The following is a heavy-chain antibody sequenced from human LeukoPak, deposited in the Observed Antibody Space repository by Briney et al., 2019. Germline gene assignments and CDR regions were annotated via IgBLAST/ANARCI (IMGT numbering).Heavy chain of an antibody. CDR3: ARRLAVPGPGEYYYMDV. CDR1: GYTFTSYW. D-gene: IGHD6-19*01. J-gene: IGHJ6*03. Sequence: GASVKVSCKASGYTFTSYWIGWVRQMPGKGLEWMGIIYPGDSDTRYSPSFQGQVTISADKSISTAYLQWSSLKASDTAMYYCARRLAVPGPGEYYYMDVWGKGTTVTVSS. V-gene: IGHV5-51*01. CDR2: IYPGDSDT.